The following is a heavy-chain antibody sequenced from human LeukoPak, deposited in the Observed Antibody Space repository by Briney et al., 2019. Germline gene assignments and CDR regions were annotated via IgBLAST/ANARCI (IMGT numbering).Heavy chain of an antibody. V-gene: IGHV1-18*01. J-gene: IGHJ4*02. D-gene: IGHD2-15*01. CDR3: AREYCSGGTCSFDY. CDR1: GYTFTSYG. Sequence: ASVKVSCKASGYTFTSYGISWVRQAPGQRLEWMGWISTYNGNTNYAQKFQGRVTMTTDTSTSTAYMDLRSLRSDDTAVYYCAREYCSGGTCSFDYWGQGTLVTVSS. CDR2: ISTYNGNT.